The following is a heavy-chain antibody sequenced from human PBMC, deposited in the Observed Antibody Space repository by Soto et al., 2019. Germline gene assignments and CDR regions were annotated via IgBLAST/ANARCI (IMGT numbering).Heavy chain of an antibody. J-gene: IGHJ4*02. CDR2: INHSGST. CDR1: GGSFSGYY. Sequence: QVQLQQWGAGLLKPSETLSLTCAVYGGSFSGYYWSWIRQPPGKGLEWIGEINHSGSTNYNPSLESRVTISVDTSKNQFSLKLSSVTAADTAVYYCARGGPNIVVVVAATPFDYWGQGTLVTVSS. D-gene: IGHD2-15*01. CDR3: ARGGPNIVVVVAATPFDY. V-gene: IGHV4-34*01.